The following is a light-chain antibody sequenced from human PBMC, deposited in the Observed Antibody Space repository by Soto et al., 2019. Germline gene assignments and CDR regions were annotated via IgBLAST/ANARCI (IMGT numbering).Light chain of an antibody. V-gene: IGKV1-9*01. CDR3: QQLNNFPIT. J-gene: IGKJ5*01. CDR2: AAS. CDR1: QVISTY. Sequence: DIQLSQAPSFLSASKGDRVTITCRASQVISTYLAWYQQKPGRAPKLLIYAASTLQSGVPSRFSGSGSGTDFTLTITSLQPEDFATYYCQQLNNFPITFGQGTRLEIK.